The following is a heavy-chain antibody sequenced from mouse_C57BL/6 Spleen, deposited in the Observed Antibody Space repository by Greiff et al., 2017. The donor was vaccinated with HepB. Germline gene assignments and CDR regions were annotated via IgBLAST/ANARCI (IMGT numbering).Heavy chain of an antibody. CDR3: TRPNCAGDY. CDR1: GYTFTDYE. V-gene: IGHV1-15*01. Sequence: VQLQQSGAELVRPGASVTLSCKASGYTFTDYEMHWVKQTPVHGLEWIGAIDPETGGTAYNQKFKGKAILTADKSSSTAYMELRSLTSEDSAVYYSTRPNCAGDYWGQGTTLTVSS. J-gene: IGHJ2*01. D-gene: IGHD4-1*02. CDR2: IDPETGGT.